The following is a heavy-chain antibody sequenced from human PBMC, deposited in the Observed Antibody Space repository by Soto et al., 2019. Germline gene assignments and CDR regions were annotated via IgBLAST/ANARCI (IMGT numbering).Heavy chain of an antibody. J-gene: IGHJ4*02. CDR3: TRPVPYSLGPQPDY. CDR2: IYPGDSDT. D-gene: IGHD4-4*01. CDR1: GYSFTNYW. V-gene: IGHV5-51*01. Sequence: GESLKISCKGSGYSFTNYWIGWVRQMPGKGLEWMGIIYPGDSDTRYSPSFQGQVTISADKSTNTAYLQWSSLRASDTAIYYCTRPVPYSLGPQPDYWGQGTLVTVSS.